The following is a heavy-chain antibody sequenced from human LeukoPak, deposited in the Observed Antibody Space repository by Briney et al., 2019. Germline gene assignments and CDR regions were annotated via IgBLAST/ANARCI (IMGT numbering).Heavy chain of an antibody. Sequence: GEPLKISCKGSGYSFTSYWITWVRQMPGKGLEWMGRIDPSDSYTNYSPSFQGHVTISADKSISTAYLQWSSLQASDTAMYYCARAASPGPNWFDPWGQGTLVAVSS. V-gene: IGHV5-10-1*01. CDR3: ARAASPGPNWFDP. CDR1: GYSFTSYW. J-gene: IGHJ5*02. CDR2: IDPSDSYT. D-gene: IGHD6-13*01.